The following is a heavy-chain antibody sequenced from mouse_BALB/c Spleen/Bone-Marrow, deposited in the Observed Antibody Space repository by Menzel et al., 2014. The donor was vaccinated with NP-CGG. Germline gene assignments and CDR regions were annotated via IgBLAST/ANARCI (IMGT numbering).Heavy chain of an antibody. CDR1: GFDFSRFW. J-gene: IGHJ3*01. CDR2: INPDSSTI. Sequence: EVNVVESGGGLVQPGGSLKLSCAASGFDFSRFWISWVRQAPGKGLEWIGEINPDSSTINYTPSLKDKFIISRDNAKNTLYLQMSKVRSEDTALYYCARLGYYGSFAFWGQGTLVTVSA. D-gene: IGHD1-2*01. CDR3: ARLGYYGSFAF. V-gene: IGHV4-1*02.